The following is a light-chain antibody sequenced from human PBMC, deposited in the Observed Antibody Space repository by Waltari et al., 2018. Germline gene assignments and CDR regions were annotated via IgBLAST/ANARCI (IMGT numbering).Light chain of an antibody. CDR2: RNN. V-gene: IGLV1-47*01. CDR3: AAWDDSLSGFWV. Sequence: QSVLTQPPSASGTPGQRVTISCSGSSSNIGSNYVYWYEQLPGTAPKLLIFRNNRRPAGGPDRFSGSRSGTSASRAISGLRSDDEADYYCAAWDDSLSGFWVFGGGTKLTVL. CDR1: SSNIGSNY. J-gene: IGLJ3*02.